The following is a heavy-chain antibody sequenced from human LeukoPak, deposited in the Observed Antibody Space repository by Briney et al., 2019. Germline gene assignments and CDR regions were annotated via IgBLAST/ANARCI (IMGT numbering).Heavy chain of an antibody. V-gene: IGHV1-18*01. CDR3: ARRSNYYDSSGYYDY. CDR2: ISAYNGNT. CDR1: GYTFTSYG. J-gene: IGHJ4*02. Sequence: ASVKVSCKASGYTFTSYGISWVRQAPGQGLEWMGWISAYNGNTNYAQKLQGRVTMTTDTSTSTAYMELRSLRSDDTAVYYCARRSNYYDSSGYYDYWGQGTLVTVSS. D-gene: IGHD3-22*01.